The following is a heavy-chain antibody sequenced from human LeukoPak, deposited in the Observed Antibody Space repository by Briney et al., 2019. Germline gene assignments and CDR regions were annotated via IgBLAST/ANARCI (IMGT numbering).Heavy chain of an antibody. CDR3: ARDTVNGPFVVSLDY. CDR2: ISSSSSYI. J-gene: IGHJ4*02. D-gene: IGHD2-8*01. Sequence: GGSLRLSCAASGFTFSSYSMNWVRQAPGKGLEWVSSISSSSSYIYYADSLRGRFTISRDNAKNSLYLQMNSLRVEDTAIYYCARDTVNGPFVVSLDYWGQGALVTVSS. V-gene: IGHV3-21*01. CDR1: GFTFSSYS.